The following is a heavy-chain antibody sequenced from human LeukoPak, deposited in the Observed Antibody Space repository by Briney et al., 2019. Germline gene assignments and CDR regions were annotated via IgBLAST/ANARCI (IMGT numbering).Heavy chain of an antibody. CDR1: GFTFTNYA. CDR2: ISGSGGRT. V-gene: IGHV3-23*01. D-gene: IGHD6-19*01. CDR3: AKLTTAVAGLFDY. J-gene: IGHJ4*02. Sequence: GGSLRLSCAASGFTFTNYAMSWVRQAPGKGLEWVSSISGSGGRTYYADSVKGRFTISRDNSKNTVFLEMNNPRAEDTAVYYCAKLTTAVAGLFDYWGQGTLVTVSS.